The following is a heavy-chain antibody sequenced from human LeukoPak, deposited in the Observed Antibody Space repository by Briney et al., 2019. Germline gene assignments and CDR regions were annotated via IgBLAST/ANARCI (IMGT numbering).Heavy chain of an antibody. J-gene: IGHJ4*02. D-gene: IGHD6-13*01. V-gene: IGHV4-61*02. Sequence: SQTLSLTCTVSGGSVSSGNYYWTWIRQPAGKGLEWIGRIYTSGSTNYNPSLKSRVTISIDTSKNQFSLKLSSVTAADTAVYYCARDALSSSSWGQGTLVTVSS. CDR1: GGSVSSGNYY. CDR3: ARDALSSSS. CDR2: IYTSGST.